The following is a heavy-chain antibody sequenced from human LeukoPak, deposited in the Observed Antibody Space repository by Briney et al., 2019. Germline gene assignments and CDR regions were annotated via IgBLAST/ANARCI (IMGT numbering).Heavy chain of an antibody. Sequence: SCKASGYTFTSYYMHWVRQAPGKGLEWVAVISYDGSNKYYADSVRGRFTISRDNSKNTLYLQMNSLRAEGTAVYYCAKEPYSYGSPYYFDYRGQGTLVTVSS. D-gene: IGHD5-18*01. CDR2: ISYDGSNK. V-gene: IGHV3-30*18. CDR1: GYTFTSYY. CDR3: AKEPYSYGSPYYFDY. J-gene: IGHJ4*02.